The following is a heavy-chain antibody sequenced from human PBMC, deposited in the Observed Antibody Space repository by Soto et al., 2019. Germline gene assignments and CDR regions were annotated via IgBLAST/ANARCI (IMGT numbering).Heavy chain of an antibody. CDR3: ARGRWLQLIYFDY. J-gene: IGHJ4*02. V-gene: IGHV4-59*01. D-gene: IGHD5-12*01. CDR1: GSSISSYY. Sequence: SSETLSLTCTVSGSSISSYYWSWIRQPPGKGLEWIGCIYYSGSTNYNPSLKSRVTISVDTSKNQFSLNLRSVTAADTAVYYCARGRWLQLIYFDYWGQGTLVTVSS. CDR2: IYYSGST.